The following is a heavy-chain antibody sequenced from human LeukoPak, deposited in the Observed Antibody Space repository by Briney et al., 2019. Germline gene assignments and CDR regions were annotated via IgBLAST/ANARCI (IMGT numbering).Heavy chain of an antibody. J-gene: IGHJ6*02. CDR2: IKSKTDGGTT. CDR1: GFTFSNAW. V-gene: IGHV3-15*01. Sequence: GGSLRLSCAASGFTFSNAWMSWVRQAPGKGLEWVGRIKSKTDGGTTDYAAPVKGRFTISRDDSKNTLYLQMNSLRVEDTAVYYCAKDEAPAAGSWNYYYGMDVWGQGTTVTVSS. D-gene: IGHD6-13*01. CDR3: AKDEAPAAGSWNYYYGMDV.